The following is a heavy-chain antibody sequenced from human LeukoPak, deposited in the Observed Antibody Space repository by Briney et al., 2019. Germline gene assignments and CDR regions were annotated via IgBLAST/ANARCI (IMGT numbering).Heavy chain of an antibody. CDR1: GFTFSSYA. Sequence: GGSLRLSCAASGFTFSSYATSWVRQAPGKGLEWVSAISGSGGSTYYADSVKSRLTISRDNAKNTMFLQMNSLRAEDTAVYYCAKDNEDYYDSSGYNWFDPWGQGTLVTVSS. V-gene: IGHV3-23*01. J-gene: IGHJ5*02. CDR2: ISGSGGST. D-gene: IGHD3-22*01. CDR3: AKDNEDYYDSSGYNWFDP.